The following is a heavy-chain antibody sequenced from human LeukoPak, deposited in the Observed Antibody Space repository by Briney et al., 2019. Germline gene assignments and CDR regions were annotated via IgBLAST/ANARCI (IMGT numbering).Heavy chain of an antibody. J-gene: IGHJ4*02. V-gene: IGHV1-46*01. CDR1: GYTFTSYY. Sequence: ASVKVSCKASGYTFTSYYMHWVRQAPGQGLEWMGIINPSGGSTSYAQKFQGRVTMTRDTSISTAYMELSRLRSDDTAVYYCARVGYSSSDYWGQGTLVTVSS. D-gene: IGHD6-6*01. CDR3: ARVGYSSSDY. CDR2: INPSGGST.